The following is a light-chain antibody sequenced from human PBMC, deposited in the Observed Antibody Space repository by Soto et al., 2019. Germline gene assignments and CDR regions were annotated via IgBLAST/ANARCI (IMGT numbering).Light chain of an antibody. CDR2: GAS. J-gene: IGKJ1*01. V-gene: IGKV3-15*01. CDR3: QQYNTWPGT. CDR1: QSVRSN. Sequence: EIVMTQSPATLSVSPGERATLSCRASQSVRSNLAWYQQKPGQAPRRHIYGASTRVTGIPARFSGGGSGTEFTHTISSLQSEDFAVYYCQQYNTWPGTFGQGTKVELK.